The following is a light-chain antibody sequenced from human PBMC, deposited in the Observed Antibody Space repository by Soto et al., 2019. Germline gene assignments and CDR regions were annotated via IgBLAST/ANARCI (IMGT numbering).Light chain of an antibody. CDR1: QDIRNE. V-gene: IGKV1-6*02. CDR3: LQDYNYPLT. Sequence: AIQMTQSPSSLSASVGDRVTITCRASQDIRNELGWYQQKPGKAPKLLIYAASSLQSGVPSRFSGSGSGTDFALTISSLQPEDFATYYCLQDYNYPLTFGQGTKVEIK. CDR2: AAS. J-gene: IGKJ1*01.